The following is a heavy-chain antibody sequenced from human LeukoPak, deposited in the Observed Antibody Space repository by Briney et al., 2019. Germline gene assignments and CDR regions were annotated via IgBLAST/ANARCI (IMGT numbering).Heavy chain of an antibody. D-gene: IGHD3-9*01. CDR2: ISYDGSNK. V-gene: IGHV3-30*18. CDR1: GFTFSSYG. Sequence: GGSLRLSCAASGFTFSSYGMHWVRQAPGKGLEWVAVISYDGSNKYYADSVKGRFTISRDNSKNTLYLQMNGLRAEDTAVYYCAKDPIALSNYDILTGDYWGQGTLVTVSS. J-gene: IGHJ4*02. CDR3: AKDPIALSNYDILTGDY.